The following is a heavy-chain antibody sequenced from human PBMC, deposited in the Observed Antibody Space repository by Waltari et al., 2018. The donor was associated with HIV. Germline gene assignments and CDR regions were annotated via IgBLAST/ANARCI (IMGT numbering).Heavy chain of an antibody. CDR2: IYSGGST. Sequence: EVQLVETGGGLIQPGGSLRLSCAASGFTVSSNYMSWVRQAPGKGLEWVSVIYSGGSTYYEDSVKGRFTISRDNSKNTLYLQMNSLRAEDTAVYYCARENNYGDYLLFDYWGQGTLVTVSS. CDR1: GFTVSSNY. V-gene: IGHV3-53*02. CDR3: ARENNYGDYLLFDY. D-gene: IGHD4-17*01. J-gene: IGHJ4*02.